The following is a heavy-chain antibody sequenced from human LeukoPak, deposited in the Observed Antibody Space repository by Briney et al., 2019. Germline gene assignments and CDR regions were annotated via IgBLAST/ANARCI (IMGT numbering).Heavy chain of an antibody. CDR2: IYHSGST. Sequence: SETLSLTCTVSGYSISSGHYWGWIRQPPGKGLEWIGSIYHSGSTYYNPSLKSRVTISVDTSKNQFSLKLSSVTAADTAVYYCARSDWDYYDSSAHECAFDIWGQGTMVTVSS. D-gene: IGHD3-22*01. CDR1: GYSISSGHY. J-gene: IGHJ3*02. CDR3: ARSDWDYYDSSAHECAFDI. V-gene: IGHV4-38-2*02.